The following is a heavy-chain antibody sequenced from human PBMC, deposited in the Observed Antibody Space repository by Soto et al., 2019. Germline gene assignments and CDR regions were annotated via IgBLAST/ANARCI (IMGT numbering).Heavy chain of an antibody. CDR3: ARVVPGAEAWFGP. J-gene: IGHJ5*02. CDR1: GYTFTGYY. V-gene: IGHV1-2*04. D-gene: IGHD2-2*01. Sequence: ASVKVSCTASGYTFTGYYMHWVRQAPGQGLEWMGWINPNSGGTNYAQKFQGWVTMTRDTSISTAYMELSRLRSDDTAVYYCARVVPGAEAWFGPWGQGNLVTVPS. CDR2: INPNSGGT.